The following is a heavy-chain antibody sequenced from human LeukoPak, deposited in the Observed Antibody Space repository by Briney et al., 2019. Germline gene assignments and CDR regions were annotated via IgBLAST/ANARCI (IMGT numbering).Heavy chain of an antibody. J-gene: IGHJ5*02. CDR3: ARSALAAAGPRDT. CDR1: GGSICSGGYY. CDR2: IYYSGST. V-gene: IGHV4-31*03. Sequence: PSETLSLTCTVSGGSICSGGYYWSWLRQHPGKGLEWIGYIYYSGSTYYNPSLKSRVTISVDTSKSQFSLKLSSVTAADTAVYYCARSALAAAGPRDTWGQGTLVTVSS. D-gene: IGHD6-13*01.